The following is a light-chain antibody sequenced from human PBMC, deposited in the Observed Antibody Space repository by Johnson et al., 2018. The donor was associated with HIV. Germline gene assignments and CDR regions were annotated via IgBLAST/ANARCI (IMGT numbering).Light chain of an antibody. Sequence: QSVLTQPPSVSAAPGQKVTISCSGSSSNIGNNYVSWYQQLTGTAPKLLIYENNKRPSGIPDRFSGSKSGTSATLGITGLQTGDEADYYCGTWDSSLSAYVVGTGTQVTVL. V-gene: IGLV1-51*02. CDR2: ENN. J-gene: IGLJ1*01. CDR1: SSNIGNNY. CDR3: GTWDSSLSAYV.